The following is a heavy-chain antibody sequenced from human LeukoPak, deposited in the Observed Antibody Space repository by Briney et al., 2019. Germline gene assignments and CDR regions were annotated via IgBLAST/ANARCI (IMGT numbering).Heavy chain of an antibody. CDR1: GFTFSSYW. D-gene: IGHD1-26*01. CDR2: LKQDGTEK. V-gene: IGHV3-7*05. Sequence: GGSLRLSCAASGFTFSSYWMTWVRQAPGKGLEWVATLKQDGTEKYYVDSVKGRFTISRDNAKNSLYLQMNSLRAEDTAVYYCARGGATIVSWGQGTLVTVSS. CDR3: ARGGATIVS. J-gene: IGHJ4*02.